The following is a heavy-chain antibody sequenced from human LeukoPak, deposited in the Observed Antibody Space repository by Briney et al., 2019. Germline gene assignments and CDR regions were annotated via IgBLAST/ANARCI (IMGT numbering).Heavy chain of an antibody. CDR1: GGSVSSGSYY. CDR2: IYYSGST. V-gene: IGHV4-61*01. CDR3: ARYAAMATGYYYYYGMDV. J-gene: IGHJ6*02. Sequence: SQTLSLTCTVSGGSVSSGSYYWSWIRQPPGKGLEWIGYIYYSGSTNYNPSLKSRVTISVDTSKNQFSLKLSSVTAADTAVYYCARYAAMATGYYYYYGMDVWGQGTTVTVSS. D-gene: IGHD5-18*01.